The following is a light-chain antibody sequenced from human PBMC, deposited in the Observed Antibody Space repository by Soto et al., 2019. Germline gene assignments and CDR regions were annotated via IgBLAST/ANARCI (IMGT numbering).Light chain of an antibody. Sequence: EIVLTQSPGTLSLSPGERATISCRASQSVTGSYLAWYQQKPGQAPSLLIYGASTRATGIPDRFSGSGSGTDINFTISRLEPEDFALYYCQQYGKSPPKTFGQGTKVEIK. CDR3: QQYGKSPPKT. J-gene: IGKJ1*01. CDR2: GAS. CDR1: QSVTGSY. V-gene: IGKV3-20*01.